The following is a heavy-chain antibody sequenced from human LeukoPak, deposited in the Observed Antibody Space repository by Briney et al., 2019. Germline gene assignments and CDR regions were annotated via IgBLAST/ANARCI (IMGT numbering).Heavy chain of an antibody. D-gene: IGHD6-19*01. V-gene: IGHV4-61*02. CDR1: GGSISSGSYY. Sequence: SETLSLTCTVSGGSISSGSYYWSWIRQPPGKGLEWIGRIYTSGSTNYNPSLKRRVTISVDTSKNQFSLKLSSVTAADTAVYYCARDRSSGWYPTGNWFDPWGQGTLVTVSS. CDR3: ARDRSSGWYPTGNWFDP. CDR2: IYTSGST. J-gene: IGHJ5*02.